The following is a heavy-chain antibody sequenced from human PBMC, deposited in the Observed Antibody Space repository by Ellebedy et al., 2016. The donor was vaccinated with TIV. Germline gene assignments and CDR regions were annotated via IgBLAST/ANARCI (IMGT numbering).Heavy chain of an antibody. Sequence: GESLKISXAASGFTFSIYAMTWVRQAPGKGLEWVSQITSSGTYTYYADSVKGRFTISRDNSKNTLYLQMSSLRPEDTAVYYCVRLGVVIRSYYFDFWGQGTLVTVSS. V-gene: IGHV3-23*01. CDR3: VRLGVVIRSYYFDF. CDR1: GFTFSIYA. D-gene: IGHD3-3*01. J-gene: IGHJ4*02. CDR2: ITSSGTYT.